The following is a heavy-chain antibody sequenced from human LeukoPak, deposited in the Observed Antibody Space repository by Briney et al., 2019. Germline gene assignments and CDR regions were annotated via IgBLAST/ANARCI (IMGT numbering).Heavy chain of an antibody. CDR1: GFTFNKYA. Sequence: PGGSLRLSCAASGFTFNKYAMSWVRQAPGKGLEWVSGLSASGGLTYYSDSVKGRFTISRDNSKNTLYLQMNSLRADDTAVYYCAKGGSSYSEMDYWGQGTLVTVSS. J-gene: IGHJ4*02. D-gene: IGHD4-11*01. V-gene: IGHV3-23*01. CDR3: AKGGSSYSEMDY. CDR2: LSASGGLT.